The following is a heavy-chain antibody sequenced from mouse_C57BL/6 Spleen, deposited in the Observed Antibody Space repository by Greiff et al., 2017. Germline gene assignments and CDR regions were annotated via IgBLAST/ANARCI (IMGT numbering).Heavy chain of an antibody. J-gene: IGHJ4*01. CDR2: INPNYGTT. V-gene: IGHV1-39*01. Sequence: VQLQQSGPELVKPGASVKISCKASGYSFTDYNMHWVKQSNGKSLEWIGVINPNYGTTSYNQKFKGKATLTVDQSSSTAYMQLNSLTSEDSAVCYCARYGESTVVATKAMGYWGQRTSVTVSS. CDR3: ARYGESTVVATKAMGY. CDR1: GYSFTDYN. D-gene: IGHD1-1*01.